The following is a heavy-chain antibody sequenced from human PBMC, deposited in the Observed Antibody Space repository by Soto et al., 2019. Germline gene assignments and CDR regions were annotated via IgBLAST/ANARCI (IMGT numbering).Heavy chain of an antibody. V-gene: IGHV3-74*01. CDR2: LSGDATTT. CDR1: GFTFSRYW. CDR3: VRGGTNTWAGGLDY. J-gene: IGHJ4*02. D-gene: IGHD2-2*01. Sequence: EVLLVESGGDLVQPGGSLRLACAASGFTFSRYWMHWVRQAPGEGLVWVSRLSGDATTTNYADSVKGRFTISRDNARNTLYLQVNNLRAEDTAVYYCVRGGTNTWAGGLDYWGQGTLVTVSS.